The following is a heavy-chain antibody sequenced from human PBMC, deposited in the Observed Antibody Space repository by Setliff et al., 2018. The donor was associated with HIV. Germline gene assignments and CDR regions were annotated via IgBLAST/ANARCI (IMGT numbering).Heavy chain of an antibody. J-gene: IGHJ6*03. D-gene: IGHD2-15*01. CDR3: ARRGTIWHGVDYHYMDV. CDR2: IFFTGTT. CDR1: GVSIGNFY. V-gene: IGHV4-59*08. Sequence: SETLSLTCTVSGVSIGNFYWSWVRQSPGRGLEWIGSIFFTGTTNYNPSLKSRVTISVDTSKNQFSLNLTSVTAADTAVYYCARRGTIWHGVDYHYMDVWGKGTTVTVSS.